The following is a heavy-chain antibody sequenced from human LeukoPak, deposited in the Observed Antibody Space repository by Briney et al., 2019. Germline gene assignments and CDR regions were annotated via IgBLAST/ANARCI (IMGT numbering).Heavy chain of an antibody. CDR2: ISGSGGST. Sequence: GGSLRLSCAASGFTFSSYAMSWVPQAPGKGLEWVSTISGSGGSTYYADSVKGRFTISRDNSKNTLYLQMNSLRAEDTAVYYCAKVDRDYAGNSLYYYYGMDVWGQGTTVTVSS. V-gene: IGHV3-23*01. CDR1: GFTFSSYA. D-gene: IGHD4-23*01. J-gene: IGHJ6*02. CDR3: AKVDRDYAGNSLYYYYGMDV.